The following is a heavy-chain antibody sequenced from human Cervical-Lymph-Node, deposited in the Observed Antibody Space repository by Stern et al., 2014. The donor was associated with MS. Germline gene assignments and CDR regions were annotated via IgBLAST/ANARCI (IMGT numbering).Heavy chain of an antibody. CDR3: ARGHWELLGNNYFDS. Sequence: VHLVESGPGLVKPSQTLSLTCTVSGASISSGTSYWSWIRQPAGGGLEWIGRLHASGATYYNPSLKSRVTISGDTSQNQFSLNLNSVTAADTAVYYCARGHWELLGNNYFDSWGQGTLVTVSS. D-gene: IGHD1-26*01. CDR1: GASISSGTSY. CDR2: LHASGAT. V-gene: IGHV4-61*02. J-gene: IGHJ4*02.